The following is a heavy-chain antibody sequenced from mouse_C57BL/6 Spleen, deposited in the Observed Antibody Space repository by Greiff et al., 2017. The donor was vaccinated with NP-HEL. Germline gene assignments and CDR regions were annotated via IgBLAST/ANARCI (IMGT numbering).Heavy chain of an antibody. CDR1: GFNIKDYY. CDR3: TTGVYYYGSSSFAY. J-gene: IGHJ3*01. V-gene: IGHV14-1*01. Sequence: VQLQQSGAELVRPGASVKLSCTASGFNIKDYYMHWVKQRPEQGLEWIGRIDPEDGDPEYAPKFQGKATMTADTSSNTAYLQLSSLTSEDTAVYYCTTGVYYYGSSSFAYWGQGTLVTVSA. CDR2: IDPEDGDP. D-gene: IGHD1-1*01.